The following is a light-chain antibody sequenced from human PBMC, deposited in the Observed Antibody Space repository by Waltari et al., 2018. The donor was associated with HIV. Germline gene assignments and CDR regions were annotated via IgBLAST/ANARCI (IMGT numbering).Light chain of an antibody. V-gene: IGKV3-20*01. Sequence: EIVLTQSPGTLPLSPGERATLSCRASQSVGSSYSAWYQQKPGQAPRLLIYGASTRATGIPDRFSGSGSGTDFTLTISRLEPEDFAVYYCQQYGSARRLTFGGGTKVEIK. CDR3: QQYGSARRLT. CDR2: GAS. J-gene: IGKJ4*01. CDR1: QSVGSSY.